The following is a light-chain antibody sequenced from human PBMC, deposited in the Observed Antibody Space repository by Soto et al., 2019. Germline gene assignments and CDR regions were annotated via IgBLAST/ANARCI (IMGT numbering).Light chain of an antibody. CDR1: SSDIGTYNR. CDR2: EVD. CDR3: SSYTSSNTLV. J-gene: IGLJ2*01. Sequence: QSVLTQPPSVSGSPGQSVTISCIGTSSDIGTYNRVSWFQQPPGTAPKLVIYEVDNRPSGVPDRFSGSKSGNTASLTISGLQPEDEADYYCSSYTSSNTLVFGGGTKLTV. V-gene: IGLV2-18*02.